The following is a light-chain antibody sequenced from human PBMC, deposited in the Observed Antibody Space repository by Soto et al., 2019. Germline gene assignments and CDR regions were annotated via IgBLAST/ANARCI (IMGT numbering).Light chain of an antibody. J-gene: IGKJ3*01. Sequence: EIVLTQSPATLSLSPGERATLSCRASQSVGRYLTWYQQKVGQAPRLLIYAASNRAAGTRARFSGSGSGTDFTLTISSLKPEDFAVYYCQHRDNWPPVFNFGPGTKVAV. CDR2: AAS. CDR3: QHRDNWPPVFN. V-gene: IGKV3-11*01. CDR1: QSVGRY.